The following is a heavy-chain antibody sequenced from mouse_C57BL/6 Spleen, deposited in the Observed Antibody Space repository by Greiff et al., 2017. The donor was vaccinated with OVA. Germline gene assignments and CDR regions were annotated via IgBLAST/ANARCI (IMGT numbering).Heavy chain of an antibody. J-gene: IGHJ4*01. CDR2: IDPSDSYT. Sequence: VQLQQPGAELVMPGASVKLSCKASGYTFTSYWMHWVKQRPGQGLEWIGEIDPSDSYTNYNQKFQGKSTLTVDKSSSTAYMQLSSLTSEDSAVYYFAIYYYGSSYRDYAMGYWGQGTSVTVAS. CDR3: AIYYYGSSYRDYAMGY. V-gene: IGHV1-69*01. CDR1: GYTFTSYW. D-gene: IGHD1-1*01.